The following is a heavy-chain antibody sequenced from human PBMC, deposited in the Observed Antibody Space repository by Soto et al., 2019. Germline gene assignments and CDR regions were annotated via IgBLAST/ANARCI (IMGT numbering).Heavy chain of an antibody. V-gene: IGHV4-39*01. CDR2: IYYSGST. D-gene: IGHD3-10*01. J-gene: IGHJ6*02. CDR1: GGSISSNSYY. CDR3: ARHFGYGSGSYYYYYGMDV. Sequence: SETLSLTCTVSGGSISSNSYYWGWIRQPPGKGLEWIGSIYYSGSTYYNPSLKSRVTISVDTSKNQFSLKLSSVTAADTAVYYCARHFGYGSGSYYYYYGMDVWGQGTTVTGSS.